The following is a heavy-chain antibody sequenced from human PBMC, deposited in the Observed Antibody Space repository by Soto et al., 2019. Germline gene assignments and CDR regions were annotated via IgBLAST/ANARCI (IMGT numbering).Heavy chain of an antibody. CDR1: GYSFTSYW. CDR3: ARVGVVSPYYYYGMDV. Sequence: PGESLKISCKGSGYSFTSYWIGWVRPMPGKGLEWMGIIYPGDSDNKYSPSFQGQVTISADKSISTAYLQWSSLKASDTAMYYCARVGVVSPYYYYGMDVWGQGTTVTVSS. V-gene: IGHV5-51*01. CDR2: IYPGDSDN. J-gene: IGHJ6*02. D-gene: IGHD3-3*01.